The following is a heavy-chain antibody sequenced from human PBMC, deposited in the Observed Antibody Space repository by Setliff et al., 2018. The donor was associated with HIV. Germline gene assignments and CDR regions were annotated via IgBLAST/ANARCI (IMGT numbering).Heavy chain of an antibody. D-gene: IGHD2-21*02. Sequence: PGESLKISCKGSGYSFTNYWIGWVRQMPGKGLEWVGIIYPGDSDTRYSPSFQGQVTISVDKSINTAYLQWNSLKASDTAVYYCARHVLVTRDVRYFDYWGQGTLVTVSS. J-gene: IGHJ4*02. V-gene: IGHV5-51*01. CDR2: IYPGDSDT. CDR1: GYSFTNYW. CDR3: ARHVLVTRDVRYFDY.